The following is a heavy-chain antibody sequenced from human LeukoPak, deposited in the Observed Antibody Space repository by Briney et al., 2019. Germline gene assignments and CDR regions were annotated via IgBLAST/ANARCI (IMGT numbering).Heavy chain of an antibody. CDR3: ARDPSSYTYGPSIFDY. V-gene: IGHV1-2*02. D-gene: IGHD5-18*01. J-gene: IGHJ4*02. CDR2: INPNSGDT. Sequence: ASVKVSCKASGHIFTGCYMHWVRQAPGQGLEWMGWINPNSGDTNYAQKFQGRVTMTRDTSISTAYMELSSLISDDTAVYYCARDPSSYTYGPSIFDYWGQGTLVTVSS. CDR1: GHIFTGCY.